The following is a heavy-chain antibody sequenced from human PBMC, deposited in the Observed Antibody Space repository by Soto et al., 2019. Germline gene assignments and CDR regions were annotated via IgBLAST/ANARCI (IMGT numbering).Heavy chain of an antibody. D-gene: IGHD6-19*01. CDR1: GFTFSNYG. Sequence: GGSLRLSCAASGFTFSNYGMHWVRQAPGKGLEWVAVISYDGSNKYYADSVKGRFTISRDNSKNTLYLQMNSLRAEDTAVYYCARDPLAVERLYWGQGTLVTVSS. V-gene: IGHV3-30-3*01. J-gene: IGHJ4*02. CDR2: ISYDGSNK. CDR3: ARDPLAVERLY.